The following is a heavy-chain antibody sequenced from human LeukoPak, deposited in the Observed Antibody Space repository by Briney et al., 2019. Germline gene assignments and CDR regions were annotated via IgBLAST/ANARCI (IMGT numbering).Heavy chain of an antibody. CDR2: IHSGGTT. V-gene: IGHV3-53*05. Sequence: GGSLRLSCAASGITVSTNYMTWVRQAPGKGLEWVSVIHSGGTTSYVDSVKGRFTISRDNSKNTLYLQMSSLRAEDTAVYFCARVGGFYYFDHWGQGTLVTVSS. D-gene: IGHD2/OR15-2a*01. CDR3: ARVGGFYYFDH. J-gene: IGHJ4*02. CDR1: GITVSTNY.